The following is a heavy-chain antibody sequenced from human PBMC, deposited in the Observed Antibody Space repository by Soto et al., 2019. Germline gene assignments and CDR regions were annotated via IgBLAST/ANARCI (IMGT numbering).Heavy chain of an antibody. V-gene: IGHV1-18*04. CDR2: ISAYNGNT. CDR3: ARNSYYYDSSGYPNPAGAFDI. CDR1: GYTFTSYG. Sequence: ASVKVSCKASGYTFTSYGISWVRQAPGQGLEWMGWISAYNGNTNYAQKLQGRVTMTTDTSTSTAYMELRSLRSDDTAVYYCARNSYYYDSSGYPNPAGAFDIWGQGTMVTV. D-gene: IGHD3-22*01. J-gene: IGHJ3*02.